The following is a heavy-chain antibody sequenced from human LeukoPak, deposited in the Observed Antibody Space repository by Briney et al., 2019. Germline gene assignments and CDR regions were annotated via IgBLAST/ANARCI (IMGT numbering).Heavy chain of an antibody. V-gene: IGHV5-51*01. CDR2: IYPGDSDT. Sequence: GESLKISCKGSGYSFTSYWIGWVRQMPGKGLEWMGIIYPGDSDTRYSPSFQGQVTISADKSISTAYLQWSSLKASDTAMYCCARRSSTVTPVVDVWGQGTTVTVSS. CDR3: ARRSSTVTPVVDV. CDR1: GYSFTSYW. J-gene: IGHJ6*02. D-gene: IGHD4-17*01.